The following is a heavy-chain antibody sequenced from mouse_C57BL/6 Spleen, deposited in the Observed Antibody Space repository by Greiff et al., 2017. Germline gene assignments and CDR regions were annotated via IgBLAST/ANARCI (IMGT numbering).Heavy chain of an antibody. CDR2: IYPGDGDT. CDR3: AREMYYYGSSYYDFDY. CDR1: GYAFSSYW. V-gene: IGHV1-80*01. Sequence: QVHVKQSGAELVKPGASVKISCKASGYAFSSYWMNWVKQRPGKGLEWIGQIYPGDGDTNYNGKFKGKATLTADKSSSTAYMQLSSLTSEDSAVYFCAREMYYYGSSYYDFDYWGQGTTLTVSS. D-gene: IGHD1-1*01. J-gene: IGHJ2*01.